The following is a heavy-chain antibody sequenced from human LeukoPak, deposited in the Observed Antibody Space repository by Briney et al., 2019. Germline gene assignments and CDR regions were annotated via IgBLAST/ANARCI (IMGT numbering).Heavy chain of an antibody. Sequence: GGSLRLSCVASGLCIIGQWMNSVRQASGQGLEWVANIKHHGSEEHYVDSVKGRFTISRDDGRNTVSLQMNSVRAEDTAVYYCGYTNNFYHWGQGTLVVVSS. CDR1: GLCIIGQW. CDR2: IKHHGSEE. D-gene: IGHD3-16*02. J-gene: IGHJ4*02. CDR3: GYTNNFYH. V-gene: IGHV3-7*01.